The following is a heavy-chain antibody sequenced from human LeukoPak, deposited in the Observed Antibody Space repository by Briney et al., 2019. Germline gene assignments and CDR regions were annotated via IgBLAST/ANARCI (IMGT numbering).Heavy chain of an antibody. V-gene: IGHV2-5*01. CDR1: GFSLSTSGVG. CDR3: AHNNFAY. J-gene: IGHJ4*02. Sequence: SGPTLVNPTQTPTLTCTFSGFSLSTSGVGVGWIRQPPGKALEWLAIIYWNDDKRYSPSLRTRVTITKDTSKNQVVLTMTNMDPVDTATYYCAHNNFAYWGQGTLVTVSS. CDR2: IYWNDDK.